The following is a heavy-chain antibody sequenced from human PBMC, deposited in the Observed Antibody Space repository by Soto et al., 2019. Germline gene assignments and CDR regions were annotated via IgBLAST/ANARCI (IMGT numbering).Heavy chain of an antibody. V-gene: IGHV4-31*03. J-gene: IGHJ4*02. CDR3: AVTPRYDFYLDY. CDR2: IYYSGST. CDR1: GGSISSGGYY. Sequence: QVQLQESGPGLVKPSQTLSLTCTVSGGSISSGGYYWSWIRHHPGKGLEWIGYIYYSGSTYYNPSLKSRVTISVATSKNQFSLKLSSVTAADTAVYYCAVTPRYDFYLDYWGQGTLVTVSS. D-gene: IGHD3-3*01.